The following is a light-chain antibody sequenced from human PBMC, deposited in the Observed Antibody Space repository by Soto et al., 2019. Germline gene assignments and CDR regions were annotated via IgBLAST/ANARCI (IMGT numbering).Light chain of an antibody. J-gene: IGKJ1*01. CDR2: KAP. CDR3: QQYNSYPRT. V-gene: IGKV1-5*03. Sequence: DIQMTQSPSTLSASVGDRVTITCRASQSISSWLAWYQQKPGKAPKLLIYKAPSLESGVPSRFSGSESGTEFTLTISSLQPDEFATYYCQQYNSYPRTFGQGTKVDIK. CDR1: QSISSW.